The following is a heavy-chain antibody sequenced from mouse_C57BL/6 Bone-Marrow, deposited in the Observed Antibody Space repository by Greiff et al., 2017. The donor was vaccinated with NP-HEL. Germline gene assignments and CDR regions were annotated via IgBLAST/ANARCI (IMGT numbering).Heavy chain of an antibody. V-gene: IGHV1-54*01. CDR2: INPGSGGT. Sequence: VQLVESGAELVRPGTSVKVSCKASGYAFTNYLIEWVKQRPGQGLEWIGVINPGSGGTNYNEKFKGKATLTADKSSSTAYMQLSSLTSEDSAVYFCARWYYDYFDYWGKGTTLTVSS. D-gene: IGHD2-4*01. CDR3: ARWYYDYFDY. CDR1: GYAFTNYL. J-gene: IGHJ2*01.